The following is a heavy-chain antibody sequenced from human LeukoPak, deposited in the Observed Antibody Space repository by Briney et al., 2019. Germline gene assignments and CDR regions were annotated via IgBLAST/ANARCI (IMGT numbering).Heavy chain of an antibody. J-gene: IGHJ4*02. D-gene: IGHD1-7*01. V-gene: IGHV3-21*01. CDR1: GFTFSSYS. CDR2: ISSSSSYI. Sequence: PGGSLRLSCADSGFTFSSYSMNWVRPAPGKGLEWASSISSSSSYIYYADSVKGRFTISRDNAKNSLYLQMNSLRAEDTAVYYCARDRGVPYFITGTTTAFFDYWGQGTLVTVSS. CDR3: ARDRGVPYFITGTTTAFFDY.